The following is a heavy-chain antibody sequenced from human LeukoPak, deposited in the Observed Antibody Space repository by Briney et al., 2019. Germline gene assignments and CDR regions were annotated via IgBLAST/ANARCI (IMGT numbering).Heavy chain of an antibody. Sequence: SGTLSLTCTVSGGSISSYCWSWIRQPAGKGLEWIGRIYTSGSTNYNPSLKSRVTMSVDTSKNQFSLKLSSVTAADTAVYYCARDYGSGTPFDYWGQGTLVTVSS. CDR1: GGSISSYC. CDR2: IYTSGST. V-gene: IGHV4-4*07. J-gene: IGHJ4*02. D-gene: IGHD3-10*01. CDR3: ARDYGSGTPFDY.